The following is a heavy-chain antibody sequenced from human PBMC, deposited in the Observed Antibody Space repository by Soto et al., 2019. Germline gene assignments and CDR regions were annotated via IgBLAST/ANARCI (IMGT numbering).Heavy chain of an antibody. V-gene: IGHV1-46*01. CDR1: GYTFTSYY. CDR3: ARDSGGCGY. Sequence: QVQLVQSGAEVKKPGASVKVSCKASGYTFTSYYMHWVRQAPGQGLEWMGIINPSGGSTSYAQKVPGRVTMTRDTSTSTVYMELSSLGSEDTAVYYCARDSGGCGYWGQGTLVTVSS. CDR2: INPSGGST. J-gene: IGHJ4*02. D-gene: IGHD2-15*01.